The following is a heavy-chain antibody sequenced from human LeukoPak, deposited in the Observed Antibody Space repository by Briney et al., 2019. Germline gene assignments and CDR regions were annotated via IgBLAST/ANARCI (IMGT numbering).Heavy chain of an antibody. Sequence: SETLSLTCTVSGGSISSSSYYWGWIRQPPEKGLEWIGSIYYSGSTYYNPSLKSRVTISVDTSKNQFSLKLSSVTAADTAVYYCARSGVVVPAATGYMDVWGKGTTVTVSS. V-gene: IGHV4-39*07. CDR3: ARSGVVVPAATGYMDV. CDR1: GGSISSSSYY. J-gene: IGHJ6*03. CDR2: IYYSGST. D-gene: IGHD2-2*01.